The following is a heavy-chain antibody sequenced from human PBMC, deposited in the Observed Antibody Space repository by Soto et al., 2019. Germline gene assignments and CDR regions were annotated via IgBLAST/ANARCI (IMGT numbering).Heavy chain of an antibody. Sequence: PGGSLRLSCAASGFTFSSYSMNWVRQAPGKGLEWVSSISSSSSYIYYADSVKGRFTISRDNAKNSLYLQMNSLRAEDTAVYYCARGKAGSSSPYYYYGMDVWGQGTTVTVSS. D-gene: IGHD6-6*01. J-gene: IGHJ6*02. CDR2: ISSSSSYI. V-gene: IGHV3-21*01. CDR3: ARGKAGSSSPYYYYGMDV. CDR1: GFTFSSYS.